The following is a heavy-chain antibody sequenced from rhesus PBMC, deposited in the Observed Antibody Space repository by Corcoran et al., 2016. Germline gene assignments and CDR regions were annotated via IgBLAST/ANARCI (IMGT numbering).Heavy chain of an antibody. D-gene: IGHD3-34*01. Sequence: QVQLQESGPGLLKPSETLSPTCAVSGGSISGGYGCGWIRPPPGTWLEWMGSIYSSSGNTYYNPSLKSRVTISTDTSKNQFSLKLSSVTAADTAVYYCAALGRWGDFYGLDSWGQGVVVTVSS. V-gene: IGHV4S7*01. CDR2: IYSSSGNT. CDR1: GGSISGGYG. CDR3: AALGRWGDFYGLDS. J-gene: IGHJ6*01.